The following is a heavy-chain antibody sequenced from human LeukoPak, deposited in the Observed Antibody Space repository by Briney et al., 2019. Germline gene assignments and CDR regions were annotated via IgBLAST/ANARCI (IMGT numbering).Heavy chain of an antibody. V-gene: IGHV1-18*01. CDR1: AYTFTRYG. CDR2: ISAYNGNT. D-gene: IGHD6-13*01. Sequence: ASVTVSCKASAYTFTRYGISWVRQAPEKGFEWMGWISAYNGNTHLAQKFQGRVTVTTDTSTNTAYMELRSLRSDDTAIYYCARYLRPGVEAVGFDYWGQGTLVTVSS. J-gene: IGHJ4*02. CDR3: ARYLRPGVEAVGFDY.